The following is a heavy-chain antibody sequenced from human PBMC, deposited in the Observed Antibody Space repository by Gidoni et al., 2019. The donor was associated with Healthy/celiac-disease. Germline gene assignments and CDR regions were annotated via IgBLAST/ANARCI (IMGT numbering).Heavy chain of an antibody. D-gene: IGHD2-21*01. V-gene: IGHV3-23*01. CDR3: AKGSYSGVDFDY. CDR2: ISGSGGST. Sequence: EVQLLESGGGLVQPGGSLRLSCAASGFPFSSYAMSWVRQAPGKGLGWVSAISGSGGSTYYADSVKGRFTISRDNSKNMLYLQMNSLRAEDTAVYYCAKGSYSGVDFDYWGQGTLVTVSS. J-gene: IGHJ4*02. CDR1: GFPFSSYA.